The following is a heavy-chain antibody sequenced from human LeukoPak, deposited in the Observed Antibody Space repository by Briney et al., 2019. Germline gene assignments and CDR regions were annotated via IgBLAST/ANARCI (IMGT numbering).Heavy chain of an antibody. CDR2: IYTSGST. CDR1: GGSISSYY. Sequence: SETLSLTCTVSGGSISSYYWSWIRQPAGKGLEWIGRIYTSGSTNYNPSLKSRVTISVDTSKNQFSLKLSSVTAADTAVYYCARLDYYGSGSYPYFDYWGQGTLVTVSS. J-gene: IGHJ4*02. D-gene: IGHD3-10*01. CDR3: ARLDYYGSGSYPYFDY. V-gene: IGHV4-4*07.